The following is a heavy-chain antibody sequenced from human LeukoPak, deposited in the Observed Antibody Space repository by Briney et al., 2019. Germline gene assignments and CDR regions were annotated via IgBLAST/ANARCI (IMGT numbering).Heavy chain of an antibody. CDR2: IYTSGST. V-gene: IGHV4-4*07. CDR1: GGSFSGYY. CDR3: ARDRGYSGYDLFDY. Sequence: SETLSLTCAVYGGSFSGYYWSWIRQPAGKGLEWIGRIYTSGSTNYNPSLKSRVTMSVDTSKNQFSLKLGSVTAADTAVYYCARDRGYSGYDLFDYWGQGTLVTVSS. D-gene: IGHD5-12*01. J-gene: IGHJ4*02.